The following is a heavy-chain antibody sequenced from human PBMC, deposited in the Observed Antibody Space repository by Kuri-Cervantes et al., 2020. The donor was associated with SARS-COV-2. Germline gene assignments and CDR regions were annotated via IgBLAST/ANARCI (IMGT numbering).Heavy chain of an antibody. CDR1: GGSISSYY. Sequence: SETLSLTCTVSGGSISSYYWSWIRQPAGKGLEWIGRIYTSGSTNYNPSLKSRVTMSVDTSKNQFSLKLSSVTAADTAVYYCARDRVLGSGALDAFDIWGQGTMVTDSS. D-gene: IGHD7-27*01. CDR3: ARDRVLGSGALDAFDI. CDR2: IYTSGST. V-gene: IGHV4-4*07. J-gene: IGHJ3*02.